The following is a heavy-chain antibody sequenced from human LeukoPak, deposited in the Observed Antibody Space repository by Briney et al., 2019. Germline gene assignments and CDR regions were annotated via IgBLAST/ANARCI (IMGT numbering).Heavy chain of an antibody. CDR2: IHHSGTI. Sequence: SETLSLTCSVSGGSLSTYYWNWIRQTPGKGLELIAYIHHSGTIKYNPSLRSRVTISMDTSKNQFSLKLTSVTDADTAVYYCARDLGTYDSPIWGQGTMVTVSS. V-gene: IGHV4-59*12. D-gene: IGHD3-22*01. CDR3: ARDLGTYDSPI. J-gene: IGHJ3*02. CDR1: GGSLSTYY.